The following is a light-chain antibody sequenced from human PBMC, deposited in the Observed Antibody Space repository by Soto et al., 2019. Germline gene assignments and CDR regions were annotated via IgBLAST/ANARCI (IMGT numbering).Light chain of an antibody. CDR1: QSVSSN. CDR2: GAS. CDR3: QQYNNWRPQT. J-gene: IGKJ1*01. V-gene: IGKV3-15*01. Sequence: EIVMTQSPATLSVSPGERATLSCRASQSVSSNLAWYQQKPGQAPRLLIYGASTRATGIPARFRGSGSGTEFTLTISSLQSEDFAVYYCQQYNNWRPQTFGQGTKVEIK.